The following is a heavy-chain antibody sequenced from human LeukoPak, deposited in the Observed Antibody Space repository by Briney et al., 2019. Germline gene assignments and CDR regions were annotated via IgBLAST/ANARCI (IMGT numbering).Heavy chain of an antibody. CDR1: GFPLNLFA. D-gene: IGHD1-1*01. Sequence: PGGSLRLSCVVSGFPLNLFAVTWVRQAPGKGLEWVSFISASASTTHYADSVKGRFTISRDNSKNTLFLQMNSLRAEDTAVYYCAKDHYSTTGTSSDDWYFDLWGRGALVTVSS. CDR2: ISASASTT. CDR3: AKDHYSTTGTSSDDWYFDL. J-gene: IGHJ2*01. V-gene: IGHV3-23*01.